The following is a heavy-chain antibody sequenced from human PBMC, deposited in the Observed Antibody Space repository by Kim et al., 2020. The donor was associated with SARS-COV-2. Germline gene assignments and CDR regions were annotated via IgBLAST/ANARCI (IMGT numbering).Heavy chain of an antibody. D-gene: IGHD1-26*01. J-gene: IGHJ6*03. CDR3: VRDLSGYHYMDV. Sequence: DYAVSVKSRITINPDTSKNQFSLQLNSVTPEDTAVYYCVRDLSGYHYMDVWGKGTTVTVSS. V-gene: IGHV6-1*01.